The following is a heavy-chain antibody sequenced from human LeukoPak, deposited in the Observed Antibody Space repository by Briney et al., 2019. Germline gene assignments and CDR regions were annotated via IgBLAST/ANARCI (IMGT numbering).Heavy chain of an antibody. Sequence: GRSLRLSCAASGFTLNNYWMSWVRQAPGKGLEWVANIKHDEIEKYYVDSVKGRFTISRDNAKNSLFLQMNSLRVEDTAIYYCTRVPYGDYWSSDYWGQGTLVTVSS. CDR3: TRVPYGDYWSSDY. CDR2: IKHDEIEK. J-gene: IGHJ4*02. CDR1: GFTLNNYW. D-gene: IGHD4-17*01. V-gene: IGHV3-7*01.